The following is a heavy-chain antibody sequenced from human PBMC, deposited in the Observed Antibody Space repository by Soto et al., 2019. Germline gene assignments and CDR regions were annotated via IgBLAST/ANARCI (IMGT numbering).Heavy chain of an antibody. CDR3: AKDGYTHGQPDY. CDR1: GGTFSSYA. CDR2: IIPIFGAA. Sequence: GASVKVSCKASGGTFSSYAISWVRQAPGQGLEWMGGIIPIFGAANYAQKFQGRVTITADESTSTAYMELSSLRSEDTAVYYCAKDGYTHGQPDYWGQGTLVTVSS. D-gene: IGHD5-18*01. J-gene: IGHJ4*02. V-gene: IGHV1-69*13.